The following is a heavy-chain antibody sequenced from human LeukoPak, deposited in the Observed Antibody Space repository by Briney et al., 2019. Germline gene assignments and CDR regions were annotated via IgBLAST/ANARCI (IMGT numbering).Heavy chain of an antibody. CDR1: GFTFSSYW. CDR3: ARGNYDFWSGYYIHY. Sequence: PGGSLRLSCAASGFTFSSYWMSWVRQAPGKGLEWVANIKQDGSEKYYVVSVKGRFTISRDNAKNSLYLQMNSLRAEDTAVYYCARGNYDFWSGYYIHYWGQGTLVTVSS. V-gene: IGHV3-7*01. J-gene: IGHJ4*02. CDR2: IKQDGSEK. D-gene: IGHD3-3*01.